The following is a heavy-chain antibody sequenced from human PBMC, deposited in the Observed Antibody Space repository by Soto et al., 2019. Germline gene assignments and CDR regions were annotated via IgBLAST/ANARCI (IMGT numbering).Heavy chain of an antibody. V-gene: IGHV3-21*01. CDR1: GFTFSSYS. CDR2: ISSSSTYI. CDR3: AKQYSTVWYGDY. Sequence: EVQLVESGGGLVKPGGSLRLSCAASGFTFSSYSMNWVRQAPGKGLEWVSSISSSSTYIYYADSVKGRFTISRDTAKNSLYLHMNSLRAEDTAVYYCAKQYSTVWYGDYWGQGTLVTVSS. J-gene: IGHJ4*02. D-gene: IGHD6-19*01.